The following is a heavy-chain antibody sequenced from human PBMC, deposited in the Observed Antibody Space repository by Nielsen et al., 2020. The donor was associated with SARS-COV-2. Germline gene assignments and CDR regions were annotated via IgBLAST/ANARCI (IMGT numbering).Heavy chain of an antibody. CDR2: ISSSGDST. J-gene: IGHJ3*02. CDR1: GFTFTSYV. V-gene: IGHV3-23*01. CDR3: AKDLKPFYFDSAGYPLRALDI. Sequence: GGSLRLSCVTSGFTFTSYVMNWVRQAPGKGLEWVSGISSSGDSTYYADSVRGRFTMSRDNSEKTVYLQMNSLRVEDTAVYYCAKDLKPFYFDSAGYPLRALDIWGQGTMVTVSS. D-gene: IGHD3-22*01.